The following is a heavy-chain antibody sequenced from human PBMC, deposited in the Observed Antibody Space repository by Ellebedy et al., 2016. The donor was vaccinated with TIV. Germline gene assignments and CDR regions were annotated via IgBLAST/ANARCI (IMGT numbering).Heavy chain of an antibody. V-gene: IGHV1-2*02. CDR3: ARDRASGYTFGVWFDV. J-gene: IGHJ5*02. D-gene: IGHD5-18*01. CDR1: GYTFTGYH. Sequence: AASVKVSCKPSGYTFTGYHIHWVRQAPGQGLEWMGWINPNNGFTSYAQKFQGRVTMTRDTSISTAYMELSRLRSDDTAVYYCARDRASGYTFGVWFDVWGQGTLVTVSS. CDR2: INPNNGFT.